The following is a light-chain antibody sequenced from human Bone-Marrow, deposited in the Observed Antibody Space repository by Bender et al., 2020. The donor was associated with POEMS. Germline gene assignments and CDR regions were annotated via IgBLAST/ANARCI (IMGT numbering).Light chain of an antibody. V-gene: IGLV2-23*01. CDR1: SSDFGSHNL. Sequence: QSALTQPASVSGSPGQSITISCTGTSSDFGSHNLVSWYRHHPGKAPKLIIYEGIKRPSGVSNRFSASKSGNTASLTISGLQAEDEADYYCCSYAGYIFGPGTKVTVL. CDR3: CSYAGYI. CDR2: EGI. J-gene: IGLJ1*01.